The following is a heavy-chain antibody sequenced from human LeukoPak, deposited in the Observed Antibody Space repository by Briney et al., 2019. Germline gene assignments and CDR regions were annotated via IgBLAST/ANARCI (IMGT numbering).Heavy chain of an antibody. Sequence: SETLSLTCAVYGGSFSGYYWSWIRQPPGKGLEWIGEINHSGSTNYNPSLKSRVTISVDTSKNQFSLKLSSVTAADTAVYYCARRVIAATGEFDYWGQGTLVTVSS. V-gene: IGHV4-34*01. J-gene: IGHJ4*02. CDR1: GGSFSGYY. D-gene: IGHD6-13*01. CDR3: ARRVIAATGEFDY. CDR2: INHSGST.